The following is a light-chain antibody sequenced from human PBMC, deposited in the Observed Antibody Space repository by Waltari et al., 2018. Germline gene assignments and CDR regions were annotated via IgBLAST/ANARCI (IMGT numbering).Light chain of an antibody. CDR3: CTWHGNSKTRV. V-gene: IGLV5-52*01. J-gene: IGLJ2*01. Sequence: QPVLTQPSSHSASPGAPARLTCTLSSGFSVGDFWIRWYQQKPGSPPRYLLYYHSDSDKHHGFGVPSRFSGSNDASANAGILHISGLQPEDEADYYCCTWHGNSKTRVFGGGTRLTVL. CDR2: YHSDSDK. CDR1: SGFSVGDFW.